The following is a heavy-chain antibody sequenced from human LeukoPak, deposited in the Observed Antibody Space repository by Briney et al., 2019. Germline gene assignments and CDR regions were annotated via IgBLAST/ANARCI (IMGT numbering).Heavy chain of an antibody. CDR1: GYTFTGYY. D-gene: IGHD5-18*01. CDR3: ARDPEYSYGHSDY. Sequence: ASVKVSCKASGYTFTGYYMHWVRQAPGQGLEWMGWINPNSGGTNYAQKLQGRVTMTTDTSTSTAYMELRSLRSDDTAVYYCARDPEYSYGHSDYWGQGTLVTVSS. V-gene: IGHV1-2*02. CDR2: INPNSGGT. J-gene: IGHJ4*02.